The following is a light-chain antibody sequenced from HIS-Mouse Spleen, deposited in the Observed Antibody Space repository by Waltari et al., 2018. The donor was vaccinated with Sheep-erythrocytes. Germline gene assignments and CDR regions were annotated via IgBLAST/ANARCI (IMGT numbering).Light chain of an antibody. J-gene: IGKJ1*01. CDR1: QSISSW. CDR3: QQYNSYSWT. Sequence: DIQMTQSPSTLSASVVDIVICTWRASQSISSWLAWYQQKPGKAPKLLIYNASSLESGVPSRFSGSGSGTEFTLSISNLQPDDFATYYCQQYNSYSWTFGQGTKVEIK. V-gene: IGKV1-5*03. CDR2: NAS.